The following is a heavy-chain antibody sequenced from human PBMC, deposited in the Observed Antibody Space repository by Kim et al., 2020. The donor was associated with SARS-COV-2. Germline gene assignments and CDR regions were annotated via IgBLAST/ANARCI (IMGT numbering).Heavy chain of an antibody. CDR1: GYTFTSYG. J-gene: IGHJ6*02. D-gene: IGHD3-9*01. Sequence: ASVKVSCKASGYTFTSYGISWVRQAPGQGLEWMGWISAYNGNTNYAQKLQGRVTMTTDTSTSTAYMELRSLSSDDTAVYYCARAPDYDILTCHYNVRGRDVWGQGTTVTVSS. CDR2: ISAYNGNT. CDR3: ARAPDYDILTCHYNVRGRDV. V-gene: IGHV1-18*01.